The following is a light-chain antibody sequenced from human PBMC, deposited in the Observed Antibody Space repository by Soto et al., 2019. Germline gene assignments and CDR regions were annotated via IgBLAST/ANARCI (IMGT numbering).Light chain of an antibody. CDR2: EDN. CDR3: GAWDSSLSAYV. Sequence: QSVLTQPPSVSAAPGQKVTISCSGGSSNIENNYVSWYQQLPGTAPKLLIYEDNKRPSGIPDRFSGSKSGTSATMGITGFQTGDEADYYCGAWDSSLSAYVFGTGTKVTVL. V-gene: IGLV1-51*02. J-gene: IGLJ1*01. CDR1: SSNIENNY.